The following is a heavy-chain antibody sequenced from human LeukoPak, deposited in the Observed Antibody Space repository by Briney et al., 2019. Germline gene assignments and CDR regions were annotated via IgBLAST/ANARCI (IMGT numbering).Heavy chain of an antibody. D-gene: IGHD6-19*01. J-gene: IGHJ4*02. CDR3: ARDGGSAWFLDY. CDR2: ISSSGNTT. V-gene: IGHV3-48*03. Sequence: LSLTCAVSGGSISSTNWWNWVRQPPGKGLEWVSYISSSGNTTYNADSVKGRFSITRDNAKNSLYLQMNSLRAEDTAVYYCARDGGSAWFLDYWGQGTLVTVSS. CDR1: GGSISSTN.